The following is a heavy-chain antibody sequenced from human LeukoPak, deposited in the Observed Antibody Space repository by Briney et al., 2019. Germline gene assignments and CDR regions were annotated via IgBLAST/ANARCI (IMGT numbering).Heavy chain of an antibody. J-gene: IGHJ6*03. Sequence: GGSLRLSCAASGFTFSSYAMSWVRQAPGKGLEWVAFIRHDGSTKYYADSVKGRFTISRDNSKNTLYLQMNSLRAEDTAVYYCANYDFWSGYSSYYMDVWGKGTTVTVSS. CDR3: ANYDFWSGYSSYYMDV. CDR2: IRHDGSTK. CDR1: GFTFSSYA. V-gene: IGHV3-30*02. D-gene: IGHD3-3*01.